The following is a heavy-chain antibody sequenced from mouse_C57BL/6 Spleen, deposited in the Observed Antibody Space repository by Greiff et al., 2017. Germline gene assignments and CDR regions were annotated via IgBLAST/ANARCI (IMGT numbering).Heavy chain of an antibody. Sequence: QVQLQQSGAELARPGASVKMSCKASGYTFTSYTMHWVKQRPGQGLEWIGYINTSSGYTKYNQKFKDKATLTADKSSSTAYMQLSSLTSEDSAVDYCARETTAGDYFDYWGQGTTLTVSS. J-gene: IGHJ2*01. CDR3: ARETTAGDYFDY. D-gene: IGHD1-2*01. CDR1: GYTFTSYT. CDR2: INTSSGYT. V-gene: IGHV1-4*01.